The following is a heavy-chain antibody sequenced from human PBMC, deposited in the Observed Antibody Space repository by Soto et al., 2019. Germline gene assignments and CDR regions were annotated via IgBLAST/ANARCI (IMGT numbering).Heavy chain of an antibody. J-gene: IGHJ3*02. CDR1: GFTFSSYG. CDR3: AKDNGSGCDWLRVGDASDI. V-gene: IGHV3-30*18. Sequence: QVQLVESGGGVVQPGRSLRLSCAASGFTFSSYGMHWVRQAPGKGLEWVAVISYDGSNKYYPDSVKGRLTISRDNSKNTLYLEMNRMRGEDTAVYDCAKDNGSGCDWLRVGDASDIWGPGTMVTVSS. CDR2: ISYDGSNK. D-gene: IGHD5-12*01.